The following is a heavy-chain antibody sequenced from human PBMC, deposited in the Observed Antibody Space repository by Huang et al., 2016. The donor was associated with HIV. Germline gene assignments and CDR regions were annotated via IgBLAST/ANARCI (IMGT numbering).Heavy chain of an antibody. J-gene: IGHJ3*02. CDR1: GGSISSSCYY. CDR3: ARHMDCSSASCLAGGHERGPFDM. CDR2: IYYSGST. V-gene: IGHV4-39*01. D-gene: IGHD2-2*01. Sequence: QLQLQESGPGLVKPSETLSLTCSVSGGSISSSCYYWGWIRQPPGKGLEGLGSIYYSGSTCYTPARQRRGTIPVEPSRNQCSLRLGSVTAADTSVYDCARHMDCSSASCLAGGHERGPFDMWGQGTMVTVSS.